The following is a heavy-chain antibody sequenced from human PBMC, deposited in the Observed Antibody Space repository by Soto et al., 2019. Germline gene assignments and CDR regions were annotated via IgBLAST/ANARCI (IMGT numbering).Heavy chain of an antibody. CDR1: GYTFTSYG. Sequence: ASVKVSCKASGYTFTSYGISWVRQAPGQGLEWMGWISAYNGNTNYAQKLQGRVTMTTDTSTSTAYMELRSLRSDDTAVYYCARAKGELLWFGELIYFDYWGQGILVTVSS. V-gene: IGHV1-18*01. D-gene: IGHD3-10*01. CDR3: ARAKGELLWFGELIYFDY. J-gene: IGHJ4*02. CDR2: ISAYNGNT.